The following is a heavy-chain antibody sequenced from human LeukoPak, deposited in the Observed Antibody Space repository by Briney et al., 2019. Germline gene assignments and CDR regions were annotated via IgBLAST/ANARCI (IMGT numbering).Heavy chain of an antibody. CDR3: ARGPRASGYDFDY. CDR2: ISSSSSYI. D-gene: IGHD5-12*01. CDR1: GFTFSSYS. V-gene: IGHV3-21*01. J-gene: IGHJ4*02. Sequence: GGSLRLSCAASGFTFSSYSMNWVHQAPGKGLEWVSSISSSSSYIYYADSVKGRFTISRDNAKNSLYLQMNSLRAEDTAVYYCARGPRASGYDFDYWGQGTLVTVSS.